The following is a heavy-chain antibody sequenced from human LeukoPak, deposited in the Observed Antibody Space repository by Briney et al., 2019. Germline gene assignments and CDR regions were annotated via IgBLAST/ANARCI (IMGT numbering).Heavy chain of an antibody. CDR2: INPNSGDT. Sequence: ASVKVSCKASGYSFTGYYMHWVRQAPGQGLEWMGWINPNSGDTKYAQKFQGRVTMTRDTSISTAYMELTRLRSDDTAVYYCARGGLRVMVYRLYYMDAWGKGTTVTVSS. CDR1: GYSFTGYY. CDR3: ARGGLRVMVYRLYYMDA. D-gene: IGHD2-8*01. V-gene: IGHV1-2*02. J-gene: IGHJ6*03.